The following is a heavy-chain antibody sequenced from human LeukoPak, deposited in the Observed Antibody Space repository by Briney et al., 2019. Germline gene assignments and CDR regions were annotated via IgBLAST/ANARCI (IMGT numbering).Heavy chain of an antibody. D-gene: IGHD4-17*01. CDR3: AKDIGYGDYALDY. Sequence: PGGSLRLSCAASGFTFDDYAMHWVRQAPRKGLEWVSGISWNSGRIGYADSVKGRSTISRDNAKNSLYLQMNSLRAEDTALYYCAKDIGYGDYALDYWGQGTLVTVSS. CDR2: ISWNSGRI. CDR1: GFTFDDYA. J-gene: IGHJ4*02. V-gene: IGHV3-9*01.